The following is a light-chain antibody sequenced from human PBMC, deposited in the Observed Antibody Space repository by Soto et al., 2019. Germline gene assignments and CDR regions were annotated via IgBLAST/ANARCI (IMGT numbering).Light chain of an antibody. V-gene: IGKV3-15*01. CDR1: QIVSSN. Sequence: IVMTRSPATLSVAPGERATLSCKTSQIVSSNLAWYQQKPGQAPRLLIYGASTRATGIPARFSGSGSGTEFTLTIRSLQSEDFAVYYCQQYNNWHLWTLGQGTKVDI. CDR3: QQYNNWHLWT. CDR2: GAS. J-gene: IGKJ1*01.